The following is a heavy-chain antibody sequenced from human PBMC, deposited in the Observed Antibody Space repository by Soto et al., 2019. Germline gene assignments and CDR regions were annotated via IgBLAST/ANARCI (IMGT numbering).Heavy chain of an antibody. J-gene: IGHJ4*02. D-gene: IGHD2-15*01. CDR2: IIPIFGTA. Sequence: QVQLVQSGAEVKKPGSSVKVSCKASGGTFSSYAISWVRQAPGQGLEWMGGIIPIFGTANYAQKFQGRVTMTRDTSISTAYMELSRLRSDDTAVYYCARTLVAATREDYWGQGTLVTVSS. V-gene: IGHV1-69*06. CDR3: ARTLVAATREDY. CDR1: GGTFSSYA.